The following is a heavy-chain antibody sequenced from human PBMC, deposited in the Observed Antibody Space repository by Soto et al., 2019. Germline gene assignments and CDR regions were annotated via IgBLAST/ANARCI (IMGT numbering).Heavy chain of an antibody. CDR1: GDSLIRGGYS. Sequence: QLQLQESGSGLVRPSQTLSLTCAVSGDSLIRGGYSWTWIRQPPGKALEWIGNIYDSGSTSYNPSLKSRVTISVGTSKNQFSLKLASVTAAYTALYFCARGSSSYYDYGMDVWGQGTTVTVSS. J-gene: IGHJ6*02. V-gene: IGHV4-30-2*01. CDR3: ARGSSSYYDYGMDV. D-gene: IGHD6-6*01. CDR2: IYDSGST.